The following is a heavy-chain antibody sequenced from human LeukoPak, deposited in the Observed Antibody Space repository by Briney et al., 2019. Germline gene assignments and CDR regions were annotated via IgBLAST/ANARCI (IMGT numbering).Heavy chain of an antibody. J-gene: IGHJ4*02. CDR1: GFTFSDYY. Sequence: GGSLRLSCAASGFTFSDYYMSRIRQAPGKGLEWVSYISSSGSTIYYADSVKGRFTISRDNAKNSLYLQMNSLRAEDTAVYYCATIGVLGDYFDYWGQGTLVTVSS. V-gene: IGHV3-11*01. CDR2: ISSSGSTI. CDR3: ATIGVLGDYFDY. D-gene: IGHD3-16*01.